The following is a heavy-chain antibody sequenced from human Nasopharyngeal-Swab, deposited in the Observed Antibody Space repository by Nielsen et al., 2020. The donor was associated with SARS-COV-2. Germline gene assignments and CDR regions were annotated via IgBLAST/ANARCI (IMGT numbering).Heavy chain of an antibody. D-gene: IGHD6-13*01. V-gene: IGHV3-15*01. CDR1: GFIFSDAW. Sequence: GESLKISCAASGFIFSDAWMSWVRQAPGKGLGWVGRIKSETDGATTDYAAPVKGRFTISRDDSENTLYLQMNSLKTEDTAVYYCATGVAAGPVDYWGQGTLVTVSS. CDR2: IKSETDGATT. CDR3: ATGVAAGPVDY. J-gene: IGHJ4*02.